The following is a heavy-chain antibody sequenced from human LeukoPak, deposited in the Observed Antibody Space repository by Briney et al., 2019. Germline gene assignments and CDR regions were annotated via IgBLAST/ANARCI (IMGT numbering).Heavy chain of an antibody. Sequence: GESLKISCKGSGYTFTTYWIGWVRQMPGKGLKWMGIIYPGDSDTRYSPSFQGQVTISADKSISTAYLQWSSLKASDTAMYYCARQRDMRTWFDPWGQGTLVTVSS. CDR1: GYTFTTYW. CDR3: ARQRDMRTWFDP. CDR2: IYPGDSDT. V-gene: IGHV5-51*01. J-gene: IGHJ5*02. D-gene: IGHD2-15*01.